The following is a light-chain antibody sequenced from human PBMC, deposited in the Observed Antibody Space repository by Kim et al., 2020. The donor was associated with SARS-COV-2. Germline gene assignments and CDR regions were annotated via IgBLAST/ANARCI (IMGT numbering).Light chain of an antibody. V-gene: IGLV3-1*01. Sequence: VYPGPTASITCSGDKLGDKYACWYQQKPGQSPVLVIYQDSKRPSGIPERFSGSNSGNTATLTISGTQAMDEADYYCQAWDSSTVVFGGGTQLTVL. CDR2: QDS. CDR3: QAWDSSTVV. J-gene: IGLJ2*01. CDR1: KLGDKY.